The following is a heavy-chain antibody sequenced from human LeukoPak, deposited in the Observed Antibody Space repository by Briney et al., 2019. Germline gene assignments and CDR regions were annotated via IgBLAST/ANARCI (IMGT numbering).Heavy chain of an antibody. V-gene: IGHV4-4*02. CDR2: IYHSGST. CDR1: GGSISSSNW. J-gene: IGHJ5*01. D-gene: IGHD3-10*01. Sequence: SETLSLTCAVSGGSISSSNWWSWVRQPPGKGLEWIGEIYHSGSTNYNPSLKSRVTISVDKSKNQFSLKLSSVTAADTAVYYCARQPKSCAPGIFITGKACWFDSWGQGTLVTVSP. CDR3: ARQPKSCAPGIFITGKACWFDS.